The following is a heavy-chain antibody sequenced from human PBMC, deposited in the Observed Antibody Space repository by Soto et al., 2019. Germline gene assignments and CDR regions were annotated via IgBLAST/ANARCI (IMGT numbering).Heavy chain of an antibody. V-gene: IGHV1-24*01. Sequence: ASVKVSCKVSGYTLTELSMHWVRQAPGKGLEWMGGFDPEDGETIYAQKFQGRVTMTEDTSTDTAYMELSSLRSEDTAVYYCATKAVRVTMVRGVIIMRIWFDPWGQGTLVTVS. CDR1: GYTLTELS. CDR2: FDPEDGET. CDR3: ATKAVRVTMVRGVIIMRIWFDP. J-gene: IGHJ5*02. D-gene: IGHD3-10*01.